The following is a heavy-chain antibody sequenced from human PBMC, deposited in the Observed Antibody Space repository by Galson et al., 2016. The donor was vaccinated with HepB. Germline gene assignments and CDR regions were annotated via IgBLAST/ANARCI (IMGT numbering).Heavy chain of an antibody. CDR1: GFTSSNYG. D-gene: IGHD6-13*01. V-gene: IGHV3-33*01. CDR3: ARDPGGSSGYGMDF. Sequence: SLRLSCAASGFTSSNYGIHWVRQAPGKGLEWVAVIWNDGKNEQYADSVKGRFTISRDNSRDTLFLLMTSLRAEDTAVYYCARDPGGSSGYGMDFWGQGTTVTVSS. CDR2: IWNDGKNE. J-gene: IGHJ6*02.